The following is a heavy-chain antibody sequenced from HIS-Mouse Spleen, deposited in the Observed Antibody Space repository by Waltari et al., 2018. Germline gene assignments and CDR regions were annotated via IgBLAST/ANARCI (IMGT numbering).Heavy chain of an antibody. CDR3: ARRYSGYDLGY. D-gene: IGHD5-12*01. Sequence: QVQLVESGGGVVQPGRSLRLPCAASGFTFSSYAMHWVRQAPGKGLEWVAVISYAGSNKYYADSVKGRFTISRDNSKNTLYLQMNSLRAEDTAVYYCARRYSGYDLGYWGQGTLVTVSS. J-gene: IGHJ4*02. CDR1: GFTFSSYA. V-gene: IGHV3-30-3*01. CDR2: ISYAGSNK.